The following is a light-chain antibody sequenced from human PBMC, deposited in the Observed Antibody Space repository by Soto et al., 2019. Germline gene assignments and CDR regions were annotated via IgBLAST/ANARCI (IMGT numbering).Light chain of an antibody. CDR3: SSYTSSSTRV. CDR2: EDS. V-gene: IGLV2-14*01. J-gene: IGLJ3*02. CDR1: SIDVGGYNY. Sequence: QSALTQPASVSGSPGQSITISCTGTSIDVGGYNYVSWYQQHPGKAPKLMIYEDSNRPSGVSNRFSGSKSGNTASLTISGLQAEDEADYYCSSYTSSSTRVFGGGTKVTVL.